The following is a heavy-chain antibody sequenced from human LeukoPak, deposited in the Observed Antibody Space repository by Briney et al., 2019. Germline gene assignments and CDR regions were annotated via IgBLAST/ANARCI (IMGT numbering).Heavy chain of an antibody. Sequence: SQTLSLTCAISGDSVSSNSATWNWIRQSPSRGFEWLGRTYYRSKWYNDYAVSVKSRITINPDTSKNQYSLQLNSVTAEDTAVYYCARVGHPWGIEDAFDIWGQGTMVTVSS. D-gene: IGHD3-16*01. V-gene: IGHV6-1*01. CDR3: ARVGHPWGIEDAFDI. J-gene: IGHJ3*02. CDR1: GDSVSSNSAT. CDR2: TYYRSKWYN.